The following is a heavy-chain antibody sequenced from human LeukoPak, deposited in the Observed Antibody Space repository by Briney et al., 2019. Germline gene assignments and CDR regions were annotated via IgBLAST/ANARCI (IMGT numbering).Heavy chain of an antibody. Sequence: ASVMVSCMASGYTFTGYYIHWVRQAPGQGLEWMGWLNPNSGATNYAQKLQGGVTMTRDTSITTAYMNLSRPTSDDTAVYYCARGVSNGVAKWFDPWGQGTLVTVSS. J-gene: IGHJ5*02. V-gene: IGHV1-2*02. CDR1: GYTFTGYY. D-gene: IGHD3-3*01. CDR3: ARGVSNGVAKWFDP. CDR2: LNPNSGAT.